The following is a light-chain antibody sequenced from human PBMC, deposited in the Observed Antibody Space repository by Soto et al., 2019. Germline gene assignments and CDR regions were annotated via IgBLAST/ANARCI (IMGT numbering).Light chain of an antibody. Sequence: EIVMTQSPATLSVVPGERATLSCRASQSVSSDLAWYQQKPGQAPRLLIYDASNRATDIPARFSGSGSETEFTLTINGLQSEDSGVYYCLQHYAWPWTFGQGTKVDIK. V-gene: IGKV3D-15*01. CDR1: QSVSSD. CDR2: DAS. J-gene: IGKJ1*01. CDR3: LQHYAWPWT.